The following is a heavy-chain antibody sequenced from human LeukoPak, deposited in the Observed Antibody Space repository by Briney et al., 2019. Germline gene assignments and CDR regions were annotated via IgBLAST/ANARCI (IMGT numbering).Heavy chain of an antibody. CDR3: ARDRHYDFWSGYNYYYGMDV. CDR1: GDSVSFSY. Sequence: SETLSLTCAVSGDSVSFSYWSWIRQPPGKGLEWIGYIYYSGSTNYNPSLKSRVTISVDTSKNQFSLKLSSVTAADTAVYYCARDRHYDFWSGYNYYYGMDVWGQGTTVTVSS. V-gene: IGHV4-59*02. J-gene: IGHJ6*02. CDR2: IYYSGST. D-gene: IGHD3-3*01.